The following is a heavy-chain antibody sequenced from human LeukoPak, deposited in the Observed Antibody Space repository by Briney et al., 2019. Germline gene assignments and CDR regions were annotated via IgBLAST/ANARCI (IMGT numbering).Heavy chain of an antibody. D-gene: IGHD6-19*01. CDR1: GFTFSDAW. V-gene: IGHV3-23*01. CDR3: ARDWGSGWYFDY. CDR2: ISSRGGST. Sequence: GGSLRLSCAAFGFTFSDAWMSWVRQAPGKGLEWVSVISSRGGSTYYADSVRGRFTISRDNSKNTLYLQMNSLRVEDTAVYYCARDWGSGWYFDYWGQGTLVTVSS. J-gene: IGHJ4*02.